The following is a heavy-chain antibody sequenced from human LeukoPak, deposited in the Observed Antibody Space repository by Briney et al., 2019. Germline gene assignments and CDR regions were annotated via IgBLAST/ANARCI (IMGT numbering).Heavy chain of an antibody. J-gene: IGHJ4*02. V-gene: IGHV3-21*01. Sequence: GGSLRLSCAASGFTFSSYSMNWVRQAPGKGLEWASSISSSSSYIYYADSVKGRFTISRDNAKNSLYLQMNSLRAEDTAVYYCAIDSSGYTYYFDYWGQGTLVTVSS. CDR1: GFTFSSYS. CDR3: AIDSSGYTYYFDY. CDR2: ISSSSSYI. D-gene: IGHD3-22*01.